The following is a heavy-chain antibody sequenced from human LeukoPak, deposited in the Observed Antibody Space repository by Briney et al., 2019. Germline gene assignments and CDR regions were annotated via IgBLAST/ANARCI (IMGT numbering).Heavy chain of an antibody. CDR1: GYTFSTYD. CDR2: MNPNSGDT. CDR3: AKGSGYEHSYYYYYMDV. V-gene: IGHV1-8*01. J-gene: IGHJ6*03. D-gene: IGHD5-12*01. Sequence: ASVKVSCKASGYTFSTYDINRVRQATGQGLEWMGWMNPNSGDTGYAQKFQGRVTMTRNTSTSTSYMELSSLRAEDTAVYYCAKGSGYEHSYYYYYMDVWGKGTTVTISS.